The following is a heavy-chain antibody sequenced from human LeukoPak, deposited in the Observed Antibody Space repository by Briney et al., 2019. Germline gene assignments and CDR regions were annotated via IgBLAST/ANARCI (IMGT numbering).Heavy chain of an antibody. D-gene: IGHD3-22*01. CDR3: ARGPYSYDSSGAFDI. CDR1: GGSITSNSYY. V-gene: IGHV4-39*07. CDR2: IYYSGST. Sequence: SETLSLTCTVSGGSITSNSYYWGWIRQPPGKGLEWIGSIYYSGSTYYNPSLKSRVTISVDTSKNQFSLKLSSVTAADTAVYFCARGPYSYDSSGAFDIWGQGTMVTVSS. J-gene: IGHJ3*02.